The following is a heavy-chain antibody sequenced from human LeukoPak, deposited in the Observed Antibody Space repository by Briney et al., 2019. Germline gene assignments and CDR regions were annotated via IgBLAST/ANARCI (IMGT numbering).Heavy chain of an antibody. CDR3: ARGRSGGYTGDAFDI. V-gene: IGHV3-11*01. J-gene: IGHJ3*02. CDR2: ISSSGGDT. D-gene: IGHD3-22*01. Sequence: TGGSLRLSCVTSGFIFSDYYMSWIRQAPGKGLEWLSYISSSGGDTYIADSVRGGFTFSRDNAKNSLYLQVNSLRVEDTAVYFCARGRSGGYTGDAFDIWGQGTVVTVSS. CDR1: GFIFSDYY.